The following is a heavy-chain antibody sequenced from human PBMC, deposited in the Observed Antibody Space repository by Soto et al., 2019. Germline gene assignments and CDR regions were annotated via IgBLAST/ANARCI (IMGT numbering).Heavy chain of an antibody. Sequence: SETLSLTCTVSGGSISSYYWSWIRQPPGKGLEWIGYIYYSGSTNYNPSLKSRVTISVDTSKNQFSLKLSSVTAADTAVYYCAREDSSSWYDYYYGMDVWGQGTTVTVSS. CDR2: IYYSGST. J-gene: IGHJ6*02. D-gene: IGHD6-13*01. V-gene: IGHV4-59*01. CDR3: AREDSSSWYDYYYGMDV. CDR1: GGSISSYY.